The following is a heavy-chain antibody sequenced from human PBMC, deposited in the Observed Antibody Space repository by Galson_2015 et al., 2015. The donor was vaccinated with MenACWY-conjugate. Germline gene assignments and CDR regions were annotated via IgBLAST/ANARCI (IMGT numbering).Heavy chain of an antibody. Sequence: SLRLSCAASGFTFSSYSMNWVRQAPGKGLEWVSSISSSSSYIYYADSVKGRFTISRDNAKNSLYLQMNSLRAEDTAVYYCARALQEEYYYDSSEYGMDVWGQGTAVTVSS. CDR1: GFTFSSYS. D-gene: IGHD3-22*01. J-gene: IGHJ6*02. CDR3: ARALQEEYYYDSSEYGMDV. CDR2: ISSSSSYI. V-gene: IGHV3-21*01.